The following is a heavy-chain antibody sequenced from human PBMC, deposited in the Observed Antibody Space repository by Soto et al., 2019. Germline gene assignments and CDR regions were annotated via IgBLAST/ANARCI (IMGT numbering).Heavy chain of an antibody. CDR3: AKNRWFDS. Sequence: SETLSLTCTVAGGTISSYYWSWIRQPPGKGLEWIGYMYHSGSTYYNPSLKSQVTISVDTSENQFSLRLSSVTAADTAVYYCAKNRWFDSWGQGTLVTVSS. V-gene: IGHV4-59*12. CDR1: GGTISSYY. J-gene: IGHJ5*01. CDR2: MYHSGST.